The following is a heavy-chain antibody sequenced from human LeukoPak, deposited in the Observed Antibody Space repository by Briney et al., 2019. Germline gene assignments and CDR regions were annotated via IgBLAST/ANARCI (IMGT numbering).Heavy chain of an antibody. J-gene: IGHJ5*01. CDR3: ARVRYDSGWFDY. CDR1: GFTFNAYS. V-gene: IGHV3-48*04. Sequence: GGSLRLSCAASGFTFNAYSMTWVRQAPGMGLECIASVTGSGNSRVFADSVKGRFSISRDNAKNSLDLQLNNLSAEDTATYYCARVRYDSGWFDYWGQGTLVTVSS. CDR2: VTGSGNSR. D-gene: IGHD6-19*01.